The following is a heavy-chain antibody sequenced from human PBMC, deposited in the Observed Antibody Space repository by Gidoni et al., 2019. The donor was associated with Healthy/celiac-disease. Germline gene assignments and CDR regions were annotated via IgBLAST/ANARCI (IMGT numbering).Heavy chain of an antibody. CDR3: ARDSKYYYGSGSPDY. V-gene: IGHV3-48*02. J-gene: IGHJ4*02. D-gene: IGHD3-10*01. CDR1: GFPFSSYS. CDR2: ISSSSSTI. Sequence: EVQLVESGGGLVQPGGSLRLSCAASGFPFSSYSMNWVRQAPGKGLEWVSYISSSSSTIYYADSVKGRFTISRDNAKNSLYLQMNSLRDEDTAVYYCARDSKYYYGSGSPDYWGQGTLVTVSS.